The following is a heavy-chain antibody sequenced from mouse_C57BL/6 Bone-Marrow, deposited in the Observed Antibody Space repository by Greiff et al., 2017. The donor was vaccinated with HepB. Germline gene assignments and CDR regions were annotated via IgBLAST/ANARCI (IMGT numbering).Heavy chain of an antibody. D-gene: IGHD1-1*01. J-gene: IGHJ2*01. V-gene: IGHV6-3*01. Sequence: EVKLMESGGGLVQPGGSMKLSCVASGFTFSNYWMNWVRQSPEKGLEWVAQIRLKSDNYATHYAESVKGRFTISRDDSKSSVYLQMNNLSAEDTGIYYCTGWYYGSFYFDYWGQGTTLTVSS. CDR3: TGWYYGSFYFDY. CDR2: IRLKSDNYAT. CDR1: GFTFSNYW.